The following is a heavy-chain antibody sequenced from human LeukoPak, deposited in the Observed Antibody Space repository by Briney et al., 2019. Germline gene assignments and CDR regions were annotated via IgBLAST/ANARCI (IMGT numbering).Heavy chain of an antibody. CDR2: IYYSGST. CDR1: GGSITFSSYY. Sequence: SETLSLTCTVSGGSITFSSYYWSWIRQPPGKGLEWIGYIYYSGSTNYNPSLKSRVTISVDTSKNQFSLKLSSVTAADTAVYYCARGVNSGYFDYCGQGTLVTVSS. V-gene: IGHV4-61*01. CDR3: ARGVNSGYFDY. J-gene: IGHJ4*02. D-gene: IGHD1-26*01.